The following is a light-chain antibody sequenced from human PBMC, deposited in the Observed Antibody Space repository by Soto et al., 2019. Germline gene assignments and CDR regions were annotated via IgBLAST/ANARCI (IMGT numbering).Light chain of an antibody. CDR1: QSISSY. CDR3: QQSYSTPPT. Sequence: DIQMTQSPSSLSASVGDRVTITCRASQSISSYLNWYQQKPGKAPKLLIYAASSLQSGVPSRFSGSGSGTDFTLTISSLQPQDFATYYCQQSYSTPPTFVGATKVVIK. J-gene: IGKJ4*01. V-gene: IGKV1-39*01. CDR2: AAS.